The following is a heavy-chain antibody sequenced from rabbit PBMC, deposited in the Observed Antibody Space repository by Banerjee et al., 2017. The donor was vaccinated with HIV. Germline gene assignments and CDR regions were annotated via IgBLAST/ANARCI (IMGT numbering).Heavy chain of an antibody. J-gene: IGHJ4*01. Sequence: QSLEESGGGLVKPGASLTLTCTASGFSFSGSYYIYWVRQAPGKGLEWIACIDSNDYTWYASWANGRFTISKTSSTTVTLQMTSLTAADTATYFCARGNAGYAGYGYPYFDLWGQGTLVTVS. CDR1: GFSFSGSYY. V-gene: IGHV1S40*01. CDR3: ARGNAGYAGYGYPYFDL. CDR2: IDSNDYT. D-gene: IGHD7-1*01.